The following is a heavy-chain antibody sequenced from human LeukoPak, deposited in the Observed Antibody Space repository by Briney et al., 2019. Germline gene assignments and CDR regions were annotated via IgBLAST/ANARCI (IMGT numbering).Heavy chain of an antibody. CDR3: TRVDNCGGDCGAFDL. CDR1: GFVFSDYN. D-gene: IGHD2-21*02. CDR2: ISSSSRYI. Sequence: PGGSLRLSCAASGFVFSDYNINWVRQAPGKGLEWVAFISSSSRYIYYADSLQGRVAISRDNAKNSLDLQLNSLRAEDTAMYYCTRVDNCGGDCGAFDLWGHGTMVIVS. J-gene: IGHJ3*01. V-gene: IGHV3-21*06.